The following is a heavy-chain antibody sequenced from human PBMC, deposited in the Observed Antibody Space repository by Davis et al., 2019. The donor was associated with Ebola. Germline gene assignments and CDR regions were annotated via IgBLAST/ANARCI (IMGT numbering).Heavy chain of an antibody. CDR2: INHSGST. CDR1: GGSFSGYY. J-gene: IGHJ4*02. CDR3: ARDGDWTYDC. Sequence: MPSETLSLTCAVYGGSFSGYYWSWIRQPPGKGLEWIGEINHSGSTNYNPSLKSRVTISVDTSKNQFSLKLSSVTAADTAVYYCARDGDWTYDCWGQGTLVTVSS. V-gene: IGHV4-34*01. D-gene: IGHD1-7*01.